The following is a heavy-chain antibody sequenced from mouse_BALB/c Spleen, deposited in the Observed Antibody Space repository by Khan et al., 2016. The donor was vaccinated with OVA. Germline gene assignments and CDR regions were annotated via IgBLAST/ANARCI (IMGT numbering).Heavy chain of an antibody. Sequence: VQLQQSGPGLVKPSQSLSLTCSVTGYSITSGYYWNWIRQFPGNKMEWMGYISYDGSNNYNPSLKNRISITRDTSKNQFFLKLNSVTTEDTATYYWARGWVGKVDYWGQGTTLTVPS. CDR1: GYSITSGYY. V-gene: IGHV3-6*02. CDR2: ISYDGSN. D-gene: IGHD1-1*01. CDR3: ARGWVGKVDY. J-gene: IGHJ2*01.